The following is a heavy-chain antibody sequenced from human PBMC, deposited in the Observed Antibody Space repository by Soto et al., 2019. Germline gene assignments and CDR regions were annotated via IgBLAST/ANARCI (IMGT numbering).Heavy chain of an antibody. Sequence: QVQLAQSGAEVRKPGSSVKVSCRASGGSFSDFAFSWVRQAPGQGLEWMGGIIPMFAATKYAQRFQGRVTITADAATTTVYVALSSLTSDDSAVYYCARGVIVAVPAALSSYDDYTTYRFDAWGQGTLVSVSS. CDR3: ARGVIVAVPAALSSYDDYTTYRFDA. V-gene: IGHV1-69*01. CDR2: IIPMFAAT. D-gene: IGHD2-15*01. CDR1: GGSFSDFA. J-gene: IGHJ4*02.